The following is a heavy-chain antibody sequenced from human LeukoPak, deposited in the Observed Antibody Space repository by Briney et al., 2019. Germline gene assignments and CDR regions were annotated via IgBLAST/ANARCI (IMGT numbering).Heavy chain of an antibody. CDR3: AKDGGLWVSAHWGDS. Sequence: GGSLRLSCAASGFTFSSYAMNWVRQAPGKGLQWVSAISGSGGSTYYADSVKGRFTVSRDNSKNTLYLQMNSLRAEDTAVYYCAKDGGLWVSAHWGDSWGRGTLVTVSS. CDR2: ISGSGGST. J-gene: IGHJ4*02. V-gene: IGHV3-23*01. D-gene: IGHD7-27*01. CDR1: GFTFSSYA.